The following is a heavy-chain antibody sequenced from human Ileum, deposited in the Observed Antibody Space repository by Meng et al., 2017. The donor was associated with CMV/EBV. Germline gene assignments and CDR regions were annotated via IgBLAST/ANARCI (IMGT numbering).Heavy chain of an antibody. CDR3: ATNSEDY. CDR1: GRSFSDYY. V-gene: IGHV4-34*01. J-gene: IGHJ4*02. Sequence: QVQLQQWGAGLLKPSETLSLTCAVYGRSFSDYYWIWIRQSPGKGLEWIGEVHHSGITNYNPSLKSRVTISVDTSKNQFFLKLTSVTAADTGLYYCATNSEDYWGQGTLVTVSS. D-gene: IGHD4-23*01. CDR2: VHHSGIT.